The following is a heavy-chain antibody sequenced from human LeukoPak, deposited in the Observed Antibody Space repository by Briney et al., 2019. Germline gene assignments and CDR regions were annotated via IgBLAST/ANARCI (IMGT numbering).Heavy chain of an antibody. CDR2: IYTSGST. Sequence: SETLSLTCTVSGGSISSYYWSWIRQPAGKGLEWIGRIYTSGSTNYNPSLKSRVTMSVDTSKNQFSLKLSSVTAADTAVYYCARGFWRSGYLRYYGMDVWGQGTTVTVSS. V-gene: IGHV4-4*07. J-gene: IGHJ6*02. CDR3: ARGFWRSGYLRYYGMDV. D-gene: IGHD3-22*01. CDR1: GGSISSYY.